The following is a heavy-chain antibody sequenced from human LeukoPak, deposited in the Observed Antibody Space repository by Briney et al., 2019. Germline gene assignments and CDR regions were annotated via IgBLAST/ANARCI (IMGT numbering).Heavy chain of an antibody. CDR2: INPNSGGT. Sequence: ASVKVSCKASGYTFTGYYMHWVRQAPGQELEWMGWINPNSGGTNYAQKFQGRVTMTRDTSISTAYMELSRLRSDDTAVYYCAIMAGLRYFDWLVYYMDVWGKGTTVTISS. CDR1: GYTFTGYY. CDR3: AIMAGLRYFDWLVYYMDV. V-gene: IGHV1-2*02. J-gene: IGHJ6*03. D-gene: IGHD3-9*01.